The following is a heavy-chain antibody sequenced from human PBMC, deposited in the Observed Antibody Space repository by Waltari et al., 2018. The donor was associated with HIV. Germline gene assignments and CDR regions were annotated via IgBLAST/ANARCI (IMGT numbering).Heavy chain of an antibody. J-gene: IGHJ4*02. D-gene: IGHD3-22*01. CDR1: GFTFGDFA. CDR3: SRQHDSSGYYTRGLFYFDY. CDR2: IRTKTYGGTT. V-gene: IGHV3-49*04. Sequence: EVQLVASGGTLVQPGRSLRLSCATSGFTFGDFAIIWVRQAPGKGLEWVGLIRTKTYGGTTEYAASVKGRFSISRDDSKSIAYLQRNSLKTEDTAVYFCSRQHDSSGYYTRGLFYFDYWGQGNLVTVSS.